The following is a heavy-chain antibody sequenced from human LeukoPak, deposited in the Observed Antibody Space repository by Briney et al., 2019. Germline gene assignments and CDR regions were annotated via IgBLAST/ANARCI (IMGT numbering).Heavy chain of an antibody. CDR2: IYHSGGT. V-gene: IGHV4-38-2*01. D-gene: IGHD1/OR15-1a*01. Sequence: PSETLSLTCAVSGYSISSGYYWGWIRQPPAKGLEWIGSIYHSGGTYYNPSLKSRVTISVDTSKNQFSLKLSSVTAADTAVYYCARRTGAPFDYWGQGTLVTVSS. CDR3: ARRTGAPFDY. CDR1: GYSISSGYY. J-gene: IGHJ4*02.